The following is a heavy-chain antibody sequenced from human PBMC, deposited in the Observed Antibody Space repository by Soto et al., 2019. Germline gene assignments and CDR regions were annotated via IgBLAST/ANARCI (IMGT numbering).Heavy chain of an antibody. V-gene: IGHV3-74*01. CDR2: VHSGGTTT. Sequence: GGSLRLSCAASGFTFDYYWMHWVRQAPGKGLVWVSRVHSGGTTTTYADSVKGRFTISRDNARNTVSLQMSSLRAEDTAIYYCAKNRGLQYYFDYWGQGTLVTVSS. CDR3: AKNRGLQYYFDY. CDR1: GFTFDYYW. J-gene: IGHJ4*02.